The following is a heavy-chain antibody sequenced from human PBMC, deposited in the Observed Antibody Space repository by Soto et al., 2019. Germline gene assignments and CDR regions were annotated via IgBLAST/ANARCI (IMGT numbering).Heavy chain of an antibody. CDR1: GCSISIYY. CDR2: IYYSGST. CDR3: ARRPANHILGP. J-gene: IGHJ5*02. V-gene: IGHV4-59*01. Sequence: FETLSLTSPVAGCSISIYYLSLIGQPPGKGLEWIGYIYYSGSTNYNPSLKSRVTISVDTSKNQFSLKLSSVTAADTAVYYCARRPANHILGPWGQGTLVTVSS. D-gene: IGHD2-15*01.